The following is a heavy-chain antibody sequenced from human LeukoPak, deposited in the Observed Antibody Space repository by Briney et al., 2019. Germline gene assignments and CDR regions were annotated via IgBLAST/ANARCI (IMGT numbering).Heavy chain of an antibody. V-gene: IGHV3-48*02. CDR1: GFTFSSYT. Sequence: PGGSLRLSCVVSGFTFSSYTMNWVRHTLGKGLEWVSYISGSSDTIYYADSVKGRFTISRDNAKNSLYLQMNSLRDEDTAVYYCARGGSGWYGPGRFYYYYGMDVWGQGTTVTVSS. CDR3: ARGGSGWYGPGRFYYYYGMDV. CDR2: ISGSSDTI. D-gene: IGHD6-19*01. J-gene: IGHJ6*02.